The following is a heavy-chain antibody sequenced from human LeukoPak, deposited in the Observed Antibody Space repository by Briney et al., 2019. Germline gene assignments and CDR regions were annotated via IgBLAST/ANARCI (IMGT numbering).Heavy chain of an antibody. Sequence: GGSLRLSCAASGFTFSSYGMHWVRQAPGKGLEWVAVISYDGSNKYYADSVKGRFTISRDNSKNTLYLQMNSLRAEDTAVYHCAKDLSGYESTDYWGQGTLVTVSS. D-gene: IGHD5-12*01. CDR3: AKDLSGYESTDY. CDR1: GFTFSSYG. J-gene: IGHJ4*02. V-gene: IGHV3-30*18. CDR2: ISYDGSNK.